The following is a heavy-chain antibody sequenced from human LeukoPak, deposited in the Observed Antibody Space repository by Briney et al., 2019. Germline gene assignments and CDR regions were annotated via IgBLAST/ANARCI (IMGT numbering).Heavy chain of an antibody. J-gene: IGHJ4*02. CDR3: ATSTLQVTDAYGDYGWYRLGY. D-gene: IGHD4-17*01. CDR2: IYYSGST. CDR1: GGSISSSSYY. Sequence: SETLSLTCTVSGGSISSSSYYWSWIRQPPGKGLEWIGYIYYSGSTNYNPSLKSRVTISVDTSKNQFSLKLSSVTAADTAVYYCATSTLQVTDAYGDYGWYRLGYWGQGTLVTVSS. V-gene: IGHV4-61*01.